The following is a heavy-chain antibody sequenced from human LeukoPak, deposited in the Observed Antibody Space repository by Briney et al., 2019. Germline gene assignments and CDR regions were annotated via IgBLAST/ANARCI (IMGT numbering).Heavy chain of an antibody. Sequence: SQTLSLTCTVSGGSISSGGYYWSWIRQHPGKGLEWIGYIYYSGSTYYNPSLKSRVTISVDTSKNQFSLKLSSVTAADTAVYYCARAGTTDSGYDSDPYSFDYWGQGTLVTVSS. D-gene: IGHD5-12*01. CDR1: GGSISSGGYY. J-gene: IGHJ4*02. V-gene: IGHV4-31*03. CDR3: ARAGTTDSGYDSDPYSFDY. CDR2: IYYSGST.